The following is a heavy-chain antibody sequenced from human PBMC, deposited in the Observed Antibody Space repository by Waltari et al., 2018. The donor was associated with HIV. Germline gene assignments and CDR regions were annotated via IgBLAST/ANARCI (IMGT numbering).Heavy chain of an antibody. V-gene: IGHV3-74*01. CDR2: INSDGSST. CDR1: GFTFRSYW. Sequence: EVQLVESGGGLVQPGGSLRLSCAASGFTFRSYWLHWVRQVPGKGLIWVSLINSDGSSTSYADSVKGRFTISRDNAKNTLYLQMNSLRAEDTAVYYCATSRTFDYWGQGTLVTVSS. CDR3: ATSRTFDY. J-gene: IGHJ4*02.